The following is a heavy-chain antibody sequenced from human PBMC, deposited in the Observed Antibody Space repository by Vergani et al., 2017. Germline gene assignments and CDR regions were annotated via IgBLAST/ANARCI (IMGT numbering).Heavy chain of an antibody. Sequence: QVQLVQSGAEVKKPGSSVKVSCKASGGTFSSYAISWVRQAPGQGLEWMGGIIPIFGTANYAQKFQGRVTITADESTSTAYMELSSLRSEDTAVYYCVSRKDTIAVAGNYYYYMDVWGKGTTVTVSS. CDR3: VSRKDTIAVAGNYYYYMDV. V-gene: IGHV1-69*01. CDR1: GGTFSSYA. D-gene: IGHD6-19*01. CDR2: IIPIFGTA. J-gene: IGHJ6*03.